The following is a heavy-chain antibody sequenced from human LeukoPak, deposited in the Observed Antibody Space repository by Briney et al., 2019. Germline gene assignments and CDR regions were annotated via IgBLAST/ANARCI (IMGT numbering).Heavy chain of an antibody. J-gene: IGHJ4*02. Sequence: GGSLRLSCAASGFTFSSYGMHWVRQAPGKGLEWVAFIRYDGSNRYYADSVKGRFTISRDSAKNSLYLQMNSLRAEDTAVYYCARDAVHDYGDSLFYYFDYWGQGTLVTVSS. V-gene: IGHV3-30*02. CDR2: IRYDGSNR. D-gene: IGHD4-17*01. CDR3: ARDAVHDYGDSLFYYFDY. CDR1: GFTFSSYG.